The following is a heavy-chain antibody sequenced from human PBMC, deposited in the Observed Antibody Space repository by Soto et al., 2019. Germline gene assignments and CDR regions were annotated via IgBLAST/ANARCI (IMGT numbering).Heavy chain of an antibody. J-gene: IGHJ4*02. CDR1: GFTFSSYA. D-gene: IGHD2-15*01. CDR2: ISYDGSNK. CDR3: ARDTLGGKSWVFEY. Sequence: QVQLVESGGGVVQPGRSLRLSCAASGFTFSSYAMHWVRQAPGKGLEWVAVISYDGSNKYYADSVKGRFTISRDNSKNPLYLQRNGLRAEDTAVYYCARDTLGGKSWVFEYWGQGTLVTVSS. V-gene: IGHV3-30-3*01.